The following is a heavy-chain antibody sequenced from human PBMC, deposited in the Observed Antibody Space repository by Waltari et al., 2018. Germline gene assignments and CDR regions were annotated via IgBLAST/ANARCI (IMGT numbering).Heavy chain of an antibody. J-gene: IGHJ6*02. CDR3: ARGLYPDYYGMDV. D-gene: IGHD3-16*01. CDR2: INACNGNT. CDR1: GYTFTSYA. Sequence: QVQLVQSGAEVKKPGASVKVSCKASGYTFTSYAMHWVRQAPGQRLEWMGWINACNGNTKYSQKFQGRVTITRDTSASTAYMELSSLRSEDTAVYYCARGLYPDYYGMDVWGQGTTVTVSS. V-gene: IGHV1-3*01.